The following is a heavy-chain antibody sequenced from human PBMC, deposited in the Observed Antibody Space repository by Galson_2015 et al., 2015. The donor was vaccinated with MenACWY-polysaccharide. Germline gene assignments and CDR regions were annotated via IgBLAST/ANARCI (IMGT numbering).Heavy chain of an antibody. CDR3: ANCYYDSSGFPD. Sequence: SEPLSLTCPVSGGSISSRSYYWGWIRQSPGKGLEWIANIYYSGTTFYNPSLKSRVTVSVDTSKNQFSLKLGSVTAADTAVYYCANCYYDSSGFPDWGQGTLVTVSS. J-gene: IGHJ4*02. V-gene: IGHV4-39*01. CDR2: IYYSGTT. CDR1: GGSISSRSYY. D-gene: IGHD3-22*01.